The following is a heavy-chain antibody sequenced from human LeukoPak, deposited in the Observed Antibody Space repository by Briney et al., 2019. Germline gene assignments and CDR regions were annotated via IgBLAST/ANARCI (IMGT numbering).Heavy chain of an antibody. CDR2: ISSSSSYI. J-gene: IGHJ4*02. V-gene: IGHV3-21*01. CDR1: GFTFSIYS. D-gene: IGHD6-13*01. CDR3: ARFPWAAADDY. Sequence: GGSLRLSCAVSGFTFSIYSMNWVRQAPGKGLEWVSSISSSSSYIYYADSVKGRFTISRDNAKNSLYLQMNSLRAEDTAVYYCARFPWAAADDYWGQGTLVTVSS.